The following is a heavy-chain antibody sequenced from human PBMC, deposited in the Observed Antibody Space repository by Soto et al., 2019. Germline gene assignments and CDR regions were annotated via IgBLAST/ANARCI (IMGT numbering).Heavy chain of an antibody. Sequence: QVQLVQSGAEVKKPGASVKVSCKASGYTFTGYYMHWVRQAPGQGLEWMGWINPNSGGTNYAQKFQGWVTMTKDTSISSADMERSRLGSDATAVYYCARAGSRGGEPNLDYGGHGTLVTVSS. CDR2: INPNSGGT. CDR3: ARAGSRGGEPNLDY. V-gene: IGHV1-2*04. CDR1: GYTFTGYY. D-gene: IGHD6-19*01. J-gene: IGHJ4*01.